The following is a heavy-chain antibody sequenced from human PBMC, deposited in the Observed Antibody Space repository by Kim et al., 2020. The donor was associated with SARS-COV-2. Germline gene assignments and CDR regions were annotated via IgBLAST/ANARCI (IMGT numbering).Heavy chain of an antibody. Sequence: GGSLRLSCAASGFTFGYSWMNWVRQAPGKGLEWVATIKGDGSEKDCVDSVRGRFTISRDNAKNSLFLEMNSLRAEDTAMYYCVRGTTYSFDPWGQGTLVTVSS. CDR3: VRGTTYSFDP. V-gene: IGHV3-7*03. D-gene: IGHD1-1*01. J-gene: IGHJ5*02. CDR2: IKGDGSEK. CDR1: GFTFGYSW.